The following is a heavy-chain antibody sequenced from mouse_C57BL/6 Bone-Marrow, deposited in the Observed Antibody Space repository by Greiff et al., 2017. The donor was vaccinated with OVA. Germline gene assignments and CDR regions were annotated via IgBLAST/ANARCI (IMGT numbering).Heavy chain of an antibody. D-gene: IGHD1-1*01. CDR1: GYSITSGYD. CDR3: ARELRFYYFDY. J-gene: IGHJ2*01. CDR2: ISYSGST. V-gene: IGHV3-1*01. Sequence: VQLKESGPGMVKPSQSLSLTCTVTGYSITSGYDWHWIRHFPGNKLEWMGYISYSGSTNYNPSLKSRISITHDTSKNHFFLKLNSVTTEETATYYCARELRFYYFDYWGQGTTLTVSS.